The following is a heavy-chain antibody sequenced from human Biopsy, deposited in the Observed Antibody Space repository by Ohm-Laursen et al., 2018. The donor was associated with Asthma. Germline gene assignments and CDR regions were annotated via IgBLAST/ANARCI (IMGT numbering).Heavy chain of an antibody. CDR1: GGTFSNFA. CDR2: IMTVFGKT. V-gene: IGHV1-69*13. J-gene: IGHJ6*02. Sequence: SVKVSCKAPGGTFSNFAISWGRQAPGQGLEWLGGIMTVFGKTNYAQKFQGRVTITADESTSTAYMEVTSLRSEDTAIYYCARCQVGYSSGWSLLLKKIYYSGMDVWGQGTAVTVSS. CDR3: ARCQVGYSSGWSLLLKKIYYSGMDV. D-gene: IGHD6-19*01.